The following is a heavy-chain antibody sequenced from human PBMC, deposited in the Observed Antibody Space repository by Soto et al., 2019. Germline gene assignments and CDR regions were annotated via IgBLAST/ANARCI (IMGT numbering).Heavy chain of an antibody. D-gene: IGHD6-13*01. CDR2: INPNSGGT. CDR3: ALPGIAAAGSENYYYYYGMDV. Sequence: ASVKVSCKASGYTFTGYYMHWVRQAPGQGLEWMGWINPNSGGTNYAQKFQGRVTITADKSTSTAYMELSSLRSEDTAVYYCALPGIAAAGSENYYYYYGMDVWGQGTTVTVSS. CDR1: GYTFTGYY. J-gene: IGHJ6*02. V-gene: IGHV1-2*02.